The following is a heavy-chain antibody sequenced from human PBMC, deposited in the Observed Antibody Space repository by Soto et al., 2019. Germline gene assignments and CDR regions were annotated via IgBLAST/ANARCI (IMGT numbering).Heavy chain of an antibody. CDR2: ITPMFGTA. J-gene: IGHJ2*01. CDR1: GGTFSRYA. V-gene: IGHV1-69*12. Sequence: QVQLVQSGAEVKKYGSSVKVSCKASGGTFSRYAISWARQAPGQGLEWMGGITPMFGTANYAQRFQGRVTITADESTSTAYMQLSSLRSDDTAVYYCAQTLGLAVAGPGRFDLWGRGTLVTVSS. CDR3: AQTLGLAVAGPGRFDL. D-gene: IGHD6-19*01.